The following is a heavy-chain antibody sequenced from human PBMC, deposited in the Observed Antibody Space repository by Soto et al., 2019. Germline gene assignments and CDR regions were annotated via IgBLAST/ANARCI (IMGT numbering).Heavy chain of an antibody. CDR2: IKGDGIRT. J-gene: IGHJ4*02. CDR1: GFTFSTYW. D-gene: IGHD2-21*02. Sequence: GGSLRLSCAASGFTFSTYWMHWVRQGPGKGLVWVSRIKGDGIRTNYADSVRGRFTVSRDNAKSTLYLQINSLTAEDTAVYYCARGTLTSTDMFDYWGQGTLVTVSS. V-gene: IGHV3-74*01. CDR3: ARGTLTSTDMFDY.